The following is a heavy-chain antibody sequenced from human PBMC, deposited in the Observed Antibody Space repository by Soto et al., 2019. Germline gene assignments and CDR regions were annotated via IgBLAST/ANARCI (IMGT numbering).Heavy chain of an antibody. D-gene: IGHD3-3*01. J-gene: IGHJ4*02. CDR1: GGTFSSYA. Sequence: QVQLVQSGAEVKKPGSSVKVSCKASGGTFSSYAISWVRQAPGQGLEWMGGIIPIFGTANYAQKFQGRVTITADESTSTAYTELSSLRSEDTAVYYCARVRVRFWEWLGSEGWGQGTLVTVSS. V-gene: IGHV1-69*12. CDR2: IIPIFGTA. CDR3: ARVRVRFWEWLGSEG.